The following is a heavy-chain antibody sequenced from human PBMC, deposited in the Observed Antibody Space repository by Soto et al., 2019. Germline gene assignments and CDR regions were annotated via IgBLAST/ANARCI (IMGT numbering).Heavy chain of an antibody. D-gene: IGHD6-6*01. V-gene: IGHV1-8*01. Sequence: QVQLVQSGAEVKKPGASVKVSCKTSGYTFTNYNINWVRQATGPGLEWMGWMNPNSGNTGYAQKFQVRVTTTRTTSITTAGREWSSLRSGDTAVYYSARAETYSTASPFDEWGQGTLGTVST. J-gene: IGHJ4*02. CDR3: ARAETYSTASPFDE. CDR2: MNPNSGNT. CDR1: GYTFTNYN.